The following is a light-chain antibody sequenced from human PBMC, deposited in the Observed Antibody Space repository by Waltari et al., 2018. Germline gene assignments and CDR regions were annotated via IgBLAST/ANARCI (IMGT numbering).Light chain of an antibody. CDR3: LVWDSSIGV. Sequence: SYDLTQPPSLSVSPGQTATITCSGHELDKKYTSWYQQKPGQSPVLVLYQDNVRPSGIPERFSGSNSGNTATLTISGTQASDEADYYCLVWDSSIGVFGSGTKITVL. CDR2: QDN. J-gene: IGLJ1*01. V-gene: IGLV3-1*01. CDR1: ELDKKY.